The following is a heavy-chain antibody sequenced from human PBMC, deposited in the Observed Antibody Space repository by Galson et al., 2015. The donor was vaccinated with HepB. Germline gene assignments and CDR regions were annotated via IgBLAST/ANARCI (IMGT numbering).Heavy chain of an antibody. CDR3: VRMWGSGYFDS. CDR1: GFTFSEYY. D-gene: IGHD3-10*01. CDR2: ISSSGSTI. V-gene: IGHV3-11*01. Sequence: SLRLSCAASGFTFSEYYMTWIRQAPGKGLEWLSYISSSGSTIYYADSVKGRFSVSRDNAKKSVYLLMNSLRAEDTAVYYCVRMWGSGYFDSWGQGTLLTVSS. J-gene: IGHJ4*02.